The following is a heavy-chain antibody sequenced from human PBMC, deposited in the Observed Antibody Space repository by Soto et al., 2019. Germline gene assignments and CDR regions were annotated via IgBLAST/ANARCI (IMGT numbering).Heavy chain of an antibody. V-gene: IGHV1-46*03. Sequence: QVQLVQSGAEVKKPGASVKVSCKASGYTFPSYYMYWVRQAPGQGLEWMGIIHPSGGSTAYAQKFQGRVTMTRDTSTSTVYMELSSLRAEDTAVYYCTRGTTVVRGYFDYWGQGTLVTVSS. CDR1: GYTFPSYY. CDR3: TRGTTVVRGYFDY. CDR2: IHPSGGST. D-gene: IGHD4-17*01. J-gene: IGHJ4*02.